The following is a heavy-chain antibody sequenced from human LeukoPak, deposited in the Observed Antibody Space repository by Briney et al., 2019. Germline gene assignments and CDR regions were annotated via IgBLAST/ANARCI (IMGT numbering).Heavy chain of an antibody. D-gene: IGHD5-24*01. CDR3: ARDWRGDGYDD. Sequence: GVSVRLSCAASGFTFSSYEMKWVREAPGKGLECGSYISSSGCSIYYADSVKGRFTISRDNAKNALYLQMNSLRAEDTAVYYCARDWRGDGYDDWGQGTLVTVSS. J-gene: IGHJ4*02. CDR2: ISSSGCSI. V-gene: IGHV3-48*03. CDR1: GFTFSSYE.